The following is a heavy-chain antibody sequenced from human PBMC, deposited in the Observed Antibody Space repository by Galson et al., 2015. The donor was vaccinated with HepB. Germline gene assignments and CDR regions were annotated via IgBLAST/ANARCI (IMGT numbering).Heavy chain of an antibody. J-gene: IGHJ4*02. D-gene: IGHD4-23*01. V-gene: IGHV3-23*01. CDR3: VNLDGNISY. Sequence: SLRLSCAASGFTFSSYAMSWVRQAPGKGLEWVSTISGGGDHTFYADSVKGRFTISRDNSRNTLYLQMNSLRTEDTAVYYCVNLDGNISYWGQGTLVTVSS. CDR2: ISGGGDHT. CDR1: GFTFSSYA.